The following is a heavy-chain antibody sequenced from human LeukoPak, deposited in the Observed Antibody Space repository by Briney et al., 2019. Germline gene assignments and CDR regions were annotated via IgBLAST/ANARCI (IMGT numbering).Heavy chain of an antibody. Sequence: PSETLSLTCAVYGGSFSGYYWSWIRQPPGKGLEWIGEINHSGSTNYNPSLKSRVTISVDTSKNQFSLKLSSVTAADTAVYYCARGPRPFDYWGQGTLVTVSS. V-gene: IGHV4-34*01. J-gene: IGHJ4*02. CDR2: INHSGST. CDR1: GGSFSGYY. CDR3: ARGPRPFDY.